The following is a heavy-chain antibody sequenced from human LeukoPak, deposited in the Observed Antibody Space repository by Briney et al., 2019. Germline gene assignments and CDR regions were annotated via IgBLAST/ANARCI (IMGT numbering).Heavy chain of an antibody. Sequence: GESLRISCKGSGYRFTSYWVSWVRQMPGKGLEWMGRIDPSDSYTNYSPSFQGHLTISADKSISTAYLQWSSLKASDTAMYYCARHQLLGPCFKGVCSDAFDIWGQGTMVTVSS. CDR1: GYRFTSYW. J-gene: IGHJ3*02. CDR2: IDPSDSYT. CDR3: ARHQLLGPCFKGVCSDAFDI. V-gene: IGHV5-10-1*01. D-gene: IGHD2-8*01.